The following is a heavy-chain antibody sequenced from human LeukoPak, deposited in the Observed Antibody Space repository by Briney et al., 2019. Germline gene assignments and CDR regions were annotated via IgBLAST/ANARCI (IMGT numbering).Heavy chain of an antibody. Sequence: GGSLRLSCAASGFTFSSYSMNWVRQTPRQGLERVSSISSSSAPIFYADSAKGLFTISRDNAKNSLFLQMNSLRAEDTAVYYCARFETIAVGGKDYWGQGTLVTVSS. CDR3: ARFETIAVGGKDY. J-gene: IGHJ4*02. CDR2: ISSSSAPI. CDR1: GFTFSSYS. D-gene: IGHD6-19*01. V-gene: IGHV3-21*01.